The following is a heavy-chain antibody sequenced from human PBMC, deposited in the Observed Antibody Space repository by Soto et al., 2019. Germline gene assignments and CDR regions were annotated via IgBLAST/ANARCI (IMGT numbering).Heavy chain of an antibody. CDR1: GFTFSNAW. D-gene: IGHD4-17*01. CDR3: ATHDYGDYRAY. J-gene: IGHJ4*02. CDR2: IKSKTDGGTA. V-gene: IGHV3-15*02. Sequence: EVQLVESGGALVKPGGSLRLSCAASGFTFSNAWMNWVRQAPGKGLEWVGRIKSKTDGGTADYAAPVKGRFTVSRDDSKNTLYLQMNSMKTEDTAVYCCATHDYGDYRAYWGQGTLVTVSS.